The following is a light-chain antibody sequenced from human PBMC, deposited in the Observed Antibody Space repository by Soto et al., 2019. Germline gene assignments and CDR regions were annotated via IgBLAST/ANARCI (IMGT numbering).Light chain of an antibody. V-gene: IGLV2-8*01. CDR2: EVT. J-gene: IGLJ1*01. CDR1: SGDVSSYNY. Sequence: QSVLTQPPSASGSPGQSVTISCTGTSGDVSSYNYVSWYQQHPGKAPKLIIYEVTKRPSGVPDRFSGSKSGNTASLTVSGLQPEDEADYYCSSFGARNNIFGTGTKLTVL. CDR3: SSFGARNNI.